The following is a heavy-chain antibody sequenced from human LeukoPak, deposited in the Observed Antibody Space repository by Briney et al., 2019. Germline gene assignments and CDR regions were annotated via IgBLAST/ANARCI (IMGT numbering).Heavy chain of an antibody. J-gene: IGHJ5*02. CDR3: ARESTVNGWFDP. CDR1: GGSISSYY. D-gene: IGHD4-17*01. Sequence: SETLSLTCTVSGGSISSYYWSWIRQPPGKGLEWIGYIYYSGSTNYNPSLKSRVTISVDTSKNQFSLKLSSVTAADTAVYYCARESTVNGWFDPWGQGTLVTVSS. V-gene: IGHV4-59*01. CDR2: IYYSGST.